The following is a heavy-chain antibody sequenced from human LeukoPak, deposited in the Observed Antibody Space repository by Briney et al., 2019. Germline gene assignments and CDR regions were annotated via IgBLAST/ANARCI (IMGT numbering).Heavy chain of an antibody. J-gene: IGHJ6*02. Sequence: GGSLRLSCAASGFTVSSNYMSWVRQAPGKGLEWVSVIYSGGSTYYADSVKGRFTISRDNSKNTLYLQMNSLKTEDTAVYYCTTEGYSGRSHYYGMDVWGQGTTVTVSS. CDR2: IYSGGST. CDR1: GFTVSSNY. CDR3: TTEGYSGRSHYYGMDV. V-gene: IGHV3-66*01. D-gene: IGHD1-26*01.